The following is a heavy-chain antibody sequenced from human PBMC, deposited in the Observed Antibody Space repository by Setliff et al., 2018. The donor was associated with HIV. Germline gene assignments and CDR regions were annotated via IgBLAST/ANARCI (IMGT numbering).Heavy chain of an antibody. CDR3: VREFSEASPHFDS. CDR2: MNWNGERV. D-gene: IGHD3-3*01. V-gene: IGHV3-20*04. Sequence: GGSLRLSCAGSGFNFEEYGMSWVRQTPGKGLEWISGMNWNGERVVYADSVKGRFTIYREKAKKALYMQMNSLRVEDTALYYCVREFSEASPHFDSWGQGTLVTVSS. CDR1: GFNFEEYG. J-gene: IGHJ4*02.